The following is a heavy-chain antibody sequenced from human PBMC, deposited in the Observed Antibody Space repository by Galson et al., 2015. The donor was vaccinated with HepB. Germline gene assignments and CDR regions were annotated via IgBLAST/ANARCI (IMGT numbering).Heavy chain of an antibody. Sequence: SLRLSCAASGFIFRNYVMNRVRQAPGKGPEWVAIISQDGSEKFYEESVKGRFAISRDNSNNTLYLQMSSLRPGDTAVYYCTKERFSAFGVTLVADSGMDVWGQGTTVSVSS. CDR2: ISQDGSEK. J-gene: IGHJ6*02. CDR3: TKERFSAFGVTLVADSGMDV. CDR1: GFIFRNYV. V-gene: IGHV3-30*09. D-gene: IGHD3-3*01.